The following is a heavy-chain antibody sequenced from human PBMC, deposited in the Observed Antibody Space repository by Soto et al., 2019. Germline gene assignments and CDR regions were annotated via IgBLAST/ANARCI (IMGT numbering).Heavy chain of an antibody. D-gene: IGHD2-2*01. J-gene: IGHJ4*02. Sequence: QVQLQESGPGLVKPSQTLSLTCTVSGGSITSSGYYWSWIRQHPGEGLEWIGFTSNSGSTSYNPSLKSRGTISVDTSSNQSSLNLKSVTAADTAVYYCARGGGSTKVDSWGQGTLVTVSP. V-gene: IGHV4-31*03. CDR3: ARGGGSTKVDS. CDR1: GGSITSSGYY. CDR2: TSNSGST.